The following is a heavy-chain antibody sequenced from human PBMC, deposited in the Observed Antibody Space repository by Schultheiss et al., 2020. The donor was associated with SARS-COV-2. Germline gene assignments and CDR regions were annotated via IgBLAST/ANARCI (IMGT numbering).Heavy chain of an antibody. D-gene: IGHD3-3*01. J-gene: IGHJ5*02. Sequence: SETLSLTCTVSGGSISSYYWSWIRQPAGKGLEWIGRIYTSGSTYYNPSLKSRVTISVDTSKNQFSLKLSSVTAADTAVYYCARNGRPVTIFGVVIPFGIDPWGQGTLVTVSS. CDR2: IYTSGST. CDR3: ARNGRPVTIFGVVIPFGIDP. V-gene: IGHV4-4*07. CDR1: GGSISSYY.